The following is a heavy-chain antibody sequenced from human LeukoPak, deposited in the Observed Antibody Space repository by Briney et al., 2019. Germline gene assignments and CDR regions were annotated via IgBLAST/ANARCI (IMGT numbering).Heavy chain of an antibody. D-gene: IGHD2-15*01. CDR2: IIPIFGTA. CDR1: GYTFTSYA. Sequence: ASVKVSCKASGYTFTSYAISWVRQAPGQGLEWMGGIIPIFGTANYAQKFQGRVTITADESTSTAYMELSSLRSEDTAVYYCARFGGYCSGGSCYGYFDYWGQGTLVTVSS. CDR3: ARFGGYCSGGSCYGYFDY. J-gene: IGHJ4*02. V-gene: IGHV1-69*13.